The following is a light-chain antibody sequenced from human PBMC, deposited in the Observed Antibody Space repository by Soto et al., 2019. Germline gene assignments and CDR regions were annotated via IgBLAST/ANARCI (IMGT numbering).Light chain of an antibody. J-gene: IGKJ1*01. V-gene: IGKV3-20*01. Sequence: EIVLTQSPGTLSLSPGERATISCRASESVSNNYLAWYQRKPGQAPRLLIYGASYRAPDIPYRFSGSGSGTDFTLTIARLEVEDFAVYIGQQYGSTPPTFGLGNKVEI. CDR3: QQYGSTPPT. CDR2: GAS. CDR1: ESVSNNY.